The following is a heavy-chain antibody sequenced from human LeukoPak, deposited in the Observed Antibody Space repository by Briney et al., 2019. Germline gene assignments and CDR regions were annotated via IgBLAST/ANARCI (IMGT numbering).Heavy chain of an antibody. CDR2: INPNSGGT. J-gene: IGHJ5*02. V-gene: IGHV1-2*02. CDR1: GYTFTGYY. CDR3: ARDAPDAIPMIGREDYNNWLDP. Sequence: ASVKVSCKASGYTFTGYYMHWVRQAPGQGLEWMGWINPNSGGTNYAQKFQGRVTMTRDTSISTAYMELSSLRSEDTAVYYCARDAPDAIPMIGREDYNNWLDPWGQGTLVTVPS. D-gene: IGHD3-22*01.